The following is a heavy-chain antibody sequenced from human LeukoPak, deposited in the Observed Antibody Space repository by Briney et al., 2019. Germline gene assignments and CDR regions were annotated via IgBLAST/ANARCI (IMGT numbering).Heavy chain of an antibody. V-gene: IGHV1-2*02. Sequence: ASVKVSCKASGYTFTGYYMHWVRQAPGQGLEWMGWISPNSGGTHSAQNSQGRITMTRDTSISTVYLELSRLRSDDTAVYYCARDRDSSGYYLSDYWGQGTLVTVSS. J-gene: IGHJ4*02. D-gene: IGHD3-22*01. CDR2: ISPNSGGT. CDR1: GYTFTGYY. CDR3: ARDRDSSGYYLSDY.